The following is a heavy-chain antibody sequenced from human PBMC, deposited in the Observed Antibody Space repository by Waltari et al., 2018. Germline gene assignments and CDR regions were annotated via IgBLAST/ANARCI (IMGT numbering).Heavy chain of an antibody. J-gene: IGHJ3*02. D-gene: IGHD3-3*01. CDR1: GGSFSGYY. Sequence: QVQLQQWGAGLLKPSETLSLTCAVYGGSFSGYYWSWIRQPPGKGLEWIGEINHSGRTNSNPAPKSRVTISVDTSKNQFSLKLSSVTAADTAVYYCARGTTRRYYDFWSGYPWGAFDIWGQGTMVTVSS. V-gene: IGHV4-34*01. CDR3: ARGTTRRYYDFWSGYPWGAFDI. CDR2: INHSGRT.